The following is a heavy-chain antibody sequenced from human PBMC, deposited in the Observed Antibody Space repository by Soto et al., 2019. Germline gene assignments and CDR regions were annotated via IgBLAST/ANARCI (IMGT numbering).Heavy chain of an antibody. D-gene: IGHD2-2*01. CDR1: GYTFTSYA. J-gene: IGHJ4*02. CDR3: ARDSTSPDY. V-gene: IGHV1-8*02. CDR2: MNANSGIT. Sequence: ASVKVSCKASGYTFTSYAMHWVRQAPGQRLEWMGWMNANSGITGYAEKFQDRVTMTRNTSISTAYMELSSLTSEDTAVYYCARDSTSPDYWGQGTLVTVSS.